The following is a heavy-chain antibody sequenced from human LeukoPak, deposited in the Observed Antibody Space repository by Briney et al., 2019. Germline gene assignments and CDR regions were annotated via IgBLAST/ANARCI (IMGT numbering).Heavy chain of an antibody. CDR2: MHDNLMT. D-gene: IGHD5-18*01. Sequence: SETLSLTCSVPAGSINSHYWSWLRQAPGKGLEWIGYMHDNLMTKDNPALKSRLTLSADTSKSQFSLRLSAVTAADTATYYCATIKRGSIFGYFDFWGQGILVTVSS. J-gene: IGHJ4*02. V-gene: IGHV4-59*11. CDR3: ATIKRGSIFGYFDF. CDR1: AGSINSHY.